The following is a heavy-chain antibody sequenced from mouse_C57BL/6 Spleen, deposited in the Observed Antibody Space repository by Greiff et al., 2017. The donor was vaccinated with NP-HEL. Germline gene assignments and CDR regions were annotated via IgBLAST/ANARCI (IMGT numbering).Heavy chain of an antibody. D-gene: IGHD1-1*01. V-gene: IGHV1-69*01. CDR1: GYTFTSYW. J-gene: IGHJ3*01. CDR3: ARDYVSSYDWFAY. CDR2: IDPSDSYT. Sequence: VKLQQPGAELVMPGASVKLSCKASGYTFTSYWMHWVKQRPGQGLEWIGEIDPSDSYTNYNQKFKGKSTLTVDKSSSTAYMQLSSLTSEDSAVYYCARDYVSSYDWFAYWGQGTLVTVSA.